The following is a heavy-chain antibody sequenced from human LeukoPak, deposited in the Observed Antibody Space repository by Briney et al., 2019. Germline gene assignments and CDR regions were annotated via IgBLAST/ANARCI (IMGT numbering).Heavy chain of an antibody. V-gene: IGHV3-48*02. Sequence: PGGSLRLSCAASGFTFSSYSMNWVRQAPGKGLEWVSYISSSSSTIYYADSVKGRFTISRDNAKNSLYLQMNSLRDEDTAVYYCARDSARSSQSVFRAFDIWGQGTMVTVSS. CDR1: GFTFSSYS. CDR3: ARDSARSSQSVFRAFDI. J-gene: IGHJ3*02. CDR2: ISSSSSTI. D-gene: IGHD6-13*01.